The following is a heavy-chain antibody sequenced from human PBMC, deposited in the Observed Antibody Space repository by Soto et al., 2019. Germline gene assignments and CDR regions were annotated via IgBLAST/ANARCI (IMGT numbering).Heavy chain of an antibody. J-gene: IGHJ6*02. CDR3: ARGHYDLWSKYYGMDV. CDR2: MNPNSGHT. Sequence: VQLVQSGAEVKKPGASVNVSCKASGYTFTTYDIYWVRQGTGQGLEWMGWMNPNSGHTGYAQKFPGRVTMTRYTSITAASMELSSLRSDDTAVYYCARGHYDLWSKYYGMDVLGQGTTVTVSS. CDR1: GYTFTTYD. V-gene: IGHV1-8*01. D-gene: IGHD3-3*01.